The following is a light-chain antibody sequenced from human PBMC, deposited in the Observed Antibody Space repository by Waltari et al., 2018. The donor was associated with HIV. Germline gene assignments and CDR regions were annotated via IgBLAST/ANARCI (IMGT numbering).Light chain of an antibody. V-gene: IGLV6-57*02. J-gene: IGLJ3*02. CDR1: SGYIASTS. CDR2: EDN. Sequence: NFMLTQPHSVSESPGKTVTMSCTGSSGYIASTSVQWYQQRPGSVPTTIVYEDNQRPSGVPDRFSGSIDSSSNSASLTISGLKTEDEADYYCQSYDSSNLWVFGGGTKLTVL. CDR3: QSYDSSNLWV.